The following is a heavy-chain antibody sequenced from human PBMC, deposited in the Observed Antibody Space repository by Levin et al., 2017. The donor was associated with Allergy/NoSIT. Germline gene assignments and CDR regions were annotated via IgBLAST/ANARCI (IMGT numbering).Heavy chain of an antibody. CDR2: IWYDGSEK. V-gene: IGHV3-33*01. CDR3: ARDRAFGSGYLNYGFHV. CDR1: GFIFDGYG. D-gene: IGHD3-22*01. J-gene: IGHJ6*02. Sequence: QAGGSLRLSCAASGFIFDGYGMHWVRQAPGKGLEWVAVIWYDGSEKYYADSVKGRFTISRDNSKNTLYLQMDSLRGEDTAMYYCARDRAFGSGYLNYGFHVWGQGTTVTVSS.